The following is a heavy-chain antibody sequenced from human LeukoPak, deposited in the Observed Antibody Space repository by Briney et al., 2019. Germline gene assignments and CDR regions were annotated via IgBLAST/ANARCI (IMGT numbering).Heavy chain of an antibody. J-gene: IGHJ4*02. Sequence: KAGGSLRLSCAASGFTFSDAWMSWVRQAPGKGPEWVGRIKNKTDGGTTDYAAPVKGRFTISRDDSKNTLYLQMNSLKTEDTAVYYCTTRGGSFSIFDYWGQGTLVTVSS. V-gene: IGHV3-15*01. D-gene: IGHD1-26*01. CDR3: TTRGGSFSIFDY. CDR2: IKNKTDGGTT. CDR1: GFTFSDAW.